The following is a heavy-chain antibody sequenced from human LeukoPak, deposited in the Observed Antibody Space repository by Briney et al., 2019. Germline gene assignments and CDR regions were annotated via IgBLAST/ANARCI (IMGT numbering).Heavy chain of an antibody. CDR3: ARNLTALSRLDVFDI. D-gene: IGHD2-21*02. CDR1: GGSMSSSSHY. Sequence: PSETLSLTCTVSGGSMSSSSHYWGWIRQSPGKGLEWIGSIYYSGSTYYNPSLKSRVLISVDTSKNQFSLELRSVTAADTAIYYCARNLTALSRLDVFDISGPGTMVTISS. V-gene: IGHV4-39*01. J-gene: IGHJ3*02. CDR2: IYYSGST.